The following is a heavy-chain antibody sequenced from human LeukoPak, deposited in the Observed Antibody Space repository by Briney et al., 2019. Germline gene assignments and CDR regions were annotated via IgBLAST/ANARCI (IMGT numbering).Heavy chain of an antibody. CDR3: ARVGDGTFYYYMDV. CDR2: IYYSGNT. Sequence: SETLSLTCTVSGVSISKYYWSWLRQPRGKGLEWSGYIYYSGNTNYNHSLKTRVTISVDTSKNQFSRKLSSVTAADTAVYYCARVGDGTFYYYMDVWGKGTTVTVSS. D-gene: IGHD5-24*01. CDR1: GVSISKYY. J-gene: IGHJ6*03. V-gene: IGHV4-59*01.